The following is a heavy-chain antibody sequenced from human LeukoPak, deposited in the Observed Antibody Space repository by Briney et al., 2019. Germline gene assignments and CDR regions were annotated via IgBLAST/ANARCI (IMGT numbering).Heavy chain of an antibody. CDR1: GYTFLSYH. J-gene: IGHJ4*02. Sequence: ASVMVSCKASGYTFLSYHIHWVRQAPGRGLEWMGIINPSGGSVTYAQKFQGRVTMTTDTSTSTAYMELRSLRSDDTAVYYCARGVDSYGQDYWGQGTLVTVSS. D-gene: IGHD5-18*01. CDR2: INPSGGSV. V-gene: IGHV1-46*01. CDR3: ARGVDSYGQDY.